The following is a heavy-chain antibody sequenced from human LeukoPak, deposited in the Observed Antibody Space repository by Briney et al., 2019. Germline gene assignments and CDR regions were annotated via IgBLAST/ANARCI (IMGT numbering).Heavy chain of an antibody. J-gene: IGHJ4*02. Sequence: ASVKVSCKASGYTFTSYGITWVRQAPGQGLEWMGWISVYNGNTNYAQKLQGRVTMTTDTSTSTAYMELRSLRSEDTAVYYCARGPWGLQSDYWGQGTLVTVSS. CDR1: GYTFTSYG. CDR2: ISVYNGNT. D-gene: IGHD4-11*01. CDR3: ARGPWGLQSDY. V-gene: IGHV1-18*01.